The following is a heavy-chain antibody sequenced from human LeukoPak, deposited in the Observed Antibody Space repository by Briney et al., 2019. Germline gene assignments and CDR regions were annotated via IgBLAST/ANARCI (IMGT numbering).Heavy chain of an antibody. CDR2: INWNGGKI. CDR1: GFTFDDYG. V-gene: IGHV3-20*04. CDR3: ARGGVRPNVVVVAATRGAFDI. D-gene: IGHD2-15*01. J-gene: IGHJ3*02. Sequence: GSLRLSCAASGFTFDDYGMSWVRQVPGKGLEWVSGINWNGGKIGYADSVKGRFTISRDNVKNSLYLQMNSLRAEDTAVYYCARGGVRPNVVVVAATRGAFDIWGQGTMVTVSS.